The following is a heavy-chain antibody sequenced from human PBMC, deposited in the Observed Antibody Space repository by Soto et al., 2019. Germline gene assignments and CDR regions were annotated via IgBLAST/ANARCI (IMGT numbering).Heavy chain of an antibody. Sequence: QVQLVESGGGVVQPGRSLRLSCAASGFSFSDYGMHWVRQAPGKGLEWVAIIWNDGSNVYYADSVKGRFTISRDNSKNTLYLQMNSLRAEDTAVYYCARDAFGSGTSGSCLYWGQGTLVTVSS. J-gene: IGHJ4*02. D-gene: IGHD3-10*01. V-gene: IGHV3-33*01. CDR2: IWNDGSNV. CDR3: ARDAFGSGTSGSCLY. CDR1: GFSFSDYG.